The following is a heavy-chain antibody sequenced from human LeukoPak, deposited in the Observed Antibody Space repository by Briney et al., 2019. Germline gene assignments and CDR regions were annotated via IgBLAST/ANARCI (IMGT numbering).Heavy chain of an antibody. CDR2: ISYDGSNR. Sequence: GGSLRLSCAASGVTFSSYGMHWVRQAPGKGLEWVAVISYDGSNRYYADSVKSRFTLSRDNPKNALYLQMNSLRAEDTAVYYCAKIAAAGTDYWGQGTLVTVSS. D-gene: IGHD6-13*01. V-gene: IGHV3-30*18. CDR3: AKIAAAGTDY. CDR1: GVTFSSYG. J-gene: IGHJ4*02.